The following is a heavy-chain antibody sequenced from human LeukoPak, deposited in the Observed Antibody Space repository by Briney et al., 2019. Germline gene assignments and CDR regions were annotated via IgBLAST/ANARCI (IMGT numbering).Heavy chain of an antibody. CDR2: ISSSGSTI. CDR3: AREDRYSGSYYAFDI. D-gene: IGHD1-26*01. Sequence: GGSLRLSCAASGFTFSDYYMSWIRQAPGKGLEWVSYISSSGSTIYYADSVKGRFTIPRDNAKNSLYLQMNSLRAEDTAVYYCAREDRYSGSYYAFDIWGQGTMVTVSS. CDR1: GFTFSDYY. J-gene: IGHJ3*02. V-gene: IGHV3-11*01.